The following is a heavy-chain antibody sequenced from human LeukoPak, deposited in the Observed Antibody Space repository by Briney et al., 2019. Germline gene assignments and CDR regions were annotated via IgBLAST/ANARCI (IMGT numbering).Heavy chain of an antibody. D-gene: IGHD3-3*01. Sequence: MSSETLSLTCTFSGASVSSYYWDWLRQTPGKGLEWIGYISDTGKTDSNPSLKSRVSISLGQANKQFSLRLRSVTAADSAVYYCATGYYEPFATWGPGILVTVSS. J-gene: IGHJ5*02. CDR3: ATGYYEPFAT. V-gene: IGHV4-59*02. CDR1: GASVSSYY. CDR2: ISDTGKT.